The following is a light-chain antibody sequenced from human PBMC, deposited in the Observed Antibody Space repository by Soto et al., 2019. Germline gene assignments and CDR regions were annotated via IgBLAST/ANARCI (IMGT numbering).Light chain of an antibody. CDR3: SSYADGKIYV. CDR1: SSDVGGYNY. V-gene: IGLV2-8*01. Sequence: SALAQPPSASESPGQSVTISCTGTSSDVGGYNYVSWYQQHPGKAPKLIIYEVSKRPSGVPDRFSGSKSGNTASLTVSGLQVEDEVDYPCSSYADGKIYVLGRGTKVTVL. J-gene: IGLJ1*01. CDR2: EVS.